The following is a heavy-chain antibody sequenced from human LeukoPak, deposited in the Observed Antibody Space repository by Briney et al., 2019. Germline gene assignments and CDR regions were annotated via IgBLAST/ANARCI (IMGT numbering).Heavy chain of an antibody. D-gene: IGHD4-17*01. CDR3: ASYGDFDAFDI. CDR2: IYYSGST. V-gene: IGHV4-31*03. CDR1: GGSISSGGYY. Sequence: SETLSLTCTVSGGSISSGGYYWSWIRQHRGKGLEWIGYIYYSGSTYYNPSLKSRVTISVDTSKNQFSLKLSSVTAADTAVYYCASYGDFDAFDIWGQGTMVTVSS. J-gene: IGHJ3*02.